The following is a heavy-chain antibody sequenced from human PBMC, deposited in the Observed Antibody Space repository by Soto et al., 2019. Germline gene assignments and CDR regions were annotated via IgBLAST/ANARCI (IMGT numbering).Heavy chain of an antibody. J-gene: IGHJ3*02. CDR3: AKNTCYGGYCDTAFKI. CDR1: GVSISSDNW. Sequence: QVQLQESGPGLVKPSGTLSLTCAVSGVSISSDNWWSWVRQPPGEGLEWMGEIYHTGGTFYNPSLKSRVTVSLDKSNNQFALRLTSVTAADTAVYYCAKNTCYGGYCDTAFKIWGQGTTVTVSP. V-gene: IGHV4-4*02. CDR2: IYHTGGT. D-gene: IGHD2-21*01.